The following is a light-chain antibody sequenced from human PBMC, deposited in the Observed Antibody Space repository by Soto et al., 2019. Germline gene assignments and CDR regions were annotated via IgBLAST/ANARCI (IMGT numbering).Light chain of an antibody. CDR3: QSYDTSLSGSV. V-gene: IGLV1-40*01. CDR1: SSNIGAGYD. CDR2: GNS. Sequence: QPVLTQPPSVSGAPGQRVTISCTGTSSNIGAGYDVHWYQHLPGTAPKLLIYGNSDRPSGVPDRFSGSKSGTSASLAITGLQAEDEADYYCQSYDTSLSGSVFGRGTQLTVL. J-gene: IGLJ2*01.